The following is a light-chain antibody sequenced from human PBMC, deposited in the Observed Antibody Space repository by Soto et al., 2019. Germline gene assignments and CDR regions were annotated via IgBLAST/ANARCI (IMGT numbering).Light chain of an antibody. CDR1: QTVLYSSNNKNH. J-gene: IGKJ1*01. Sequence: DIVMTQSPDSLSVSLGERATINCKSSQTVLYSSNNKNHLAWYQQRPGQPPKLLFSWASTRESGVPDRFSASGSGTDFTLSFGSLQAEDVAVYYCQPYYSTPRTFGQGTKVEIK. CDR2: WAS. V-gene: IGKV4-1*01. CDR3: QPYYSTPRT.